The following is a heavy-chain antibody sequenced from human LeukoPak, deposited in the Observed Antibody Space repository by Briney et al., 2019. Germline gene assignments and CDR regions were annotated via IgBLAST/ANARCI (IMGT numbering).Heavy chain of an antibody. CDR2: IIPIFATA. Sequence: ASVKVSCKASGGTFITYAISWVRQAPGQGLEWMGGIIPIFATANYAQKFQGRVTITADESTSTAYMELSSLRSEDTAVYYCARDEGPGSYNALDIWGQGTMVTVSS. CDR3: ARDEGPGSYNALDI. D-gene: IGHD1-26*01. CDR1: GGTFITYA. J-gene: IGHJ3*02. V-gene: IGHV1-69*13.